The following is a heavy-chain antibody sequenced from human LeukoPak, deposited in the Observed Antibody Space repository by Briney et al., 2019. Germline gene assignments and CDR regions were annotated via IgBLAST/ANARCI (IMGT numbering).Heavy chain of an antibody. CDR2: IYYSGST. CDR1: GGSISSSSYY. J-gene: IGHJ4*02. V-gene: IGHV4-39*01. D-gene: IGHD2-2*01. Sequence: SETLSLTCTVSGGSISSSSYYWGWIRQPPGKGLEWIGSIYYSGSTYYNPSLKSRVTISVDTSKNQFSLKLSSVTAADTAVYYCATLPYCSSTSCYGGAPYYFDYWGQGTLVTVSS. CDR3: ATLPYCSSTSCYGGAPYYFDY.